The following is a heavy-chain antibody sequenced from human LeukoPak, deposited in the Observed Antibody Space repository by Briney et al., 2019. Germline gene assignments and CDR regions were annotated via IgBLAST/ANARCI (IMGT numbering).Heavy chain of an antibody. CDR2: ISGSGGST. V-gene: IGHV3-23*01. CDR1: GFTFSSYA. CDR3: AKDHPYSYGLFDY. Sequence: GGSLSLSCAASGFTFSSYAMGWVRQAPGKGLEWVSAISGSGGSTYYADSVKGWFTISRDNSKNTLYLQVNSLRAGDTAVYYCAKDHPYSYGLFDYWGQGTLVTVSS. D-gene: IGHD5-18*01. J-gene: IGHJ4*02.